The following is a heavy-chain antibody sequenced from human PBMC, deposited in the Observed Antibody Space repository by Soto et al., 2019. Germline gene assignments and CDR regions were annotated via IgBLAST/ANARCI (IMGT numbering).Heavy chain of an antibody. V-gene: IGHV1-18*01. CDR2: ISAYNGNT. CDR3: ARGGRHDSSGYYLPFSGMDV. Sequence: QVQLVQSGAEVKKPGASVKVSCKASGYTFTSYGISWVRQAPGQGLEWMGWISAYNGNTTYAQKLQGRVTMTTNTPTSTSYMELRSLRSDDTAVYYCARGGRHDSSGYYLPFSGMDVWGQGTTVTVSS. J-gene: IGHJ6*02. CDR1: GYTFTSYG. D-gene: IGHD3-22*01.